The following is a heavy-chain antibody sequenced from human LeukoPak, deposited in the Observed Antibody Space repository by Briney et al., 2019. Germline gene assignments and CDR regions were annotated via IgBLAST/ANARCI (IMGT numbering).Heavy chain of an antibody. V-gene: IGHV1-58*02. CDR2: IVVGSGNA. CDR1: GFTFTNSA. J-gene: IGHJ4*02. CDR3: AADDLTRAY. Sequence: GASLKVSCKASGFTFTNSAIQWVRQARGQRLEWLGWIVVGSGNANYAQKFQDRVIITRDMSTSTAYMEVGSLGSEDTAVYYCAADDLTRAYWGQGTLVTVSS.